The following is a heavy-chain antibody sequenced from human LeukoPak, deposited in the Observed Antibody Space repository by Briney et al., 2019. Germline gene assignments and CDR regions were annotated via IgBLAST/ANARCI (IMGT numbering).Heavy chain of an antibody. V-gene: IGHV4-61*02. CDR1: GGSISSGSYY. CDR3: ARGRAIAVATRLDAHYYMDV. CDR2: IYTSGST. D-gene: IGHD6-19*01. Sequence: SKTLSLTCTVSGGSISSGSYYWSWIRQPAGKGLEWIGRIYTSGSTNYNPSLKSRVTISVDTSKNQFSLKLSSVTAADTAVYYCARGRAIAVATRLDAHYYMDVWGKGTTVTVSS. J-gene: IGHJ6*03.